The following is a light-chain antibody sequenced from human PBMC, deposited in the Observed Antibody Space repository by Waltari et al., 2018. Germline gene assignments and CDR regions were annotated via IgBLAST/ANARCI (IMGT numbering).Light chain of an antibody. CDR2: GTS. V-gene: IGLV1-40*01. CDR1: RSNIGAGYA. CDR3: QSYDSSLSGSV. J-gene: IGLJ2*01. Sequence: QSVLTQPPSVSGAPGQRVTISCTGSRSNIGAGYAVHWYQQLPGTAPKLLIYGTSNRPSGVPDRFSGSKSGTSASLAITGLQAEDEADYYCQSYDSSLSGSVFGGGTKLTVL.